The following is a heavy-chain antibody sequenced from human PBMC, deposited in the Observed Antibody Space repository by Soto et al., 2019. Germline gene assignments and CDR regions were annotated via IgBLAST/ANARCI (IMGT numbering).Heavy chain of an antibody. D-gene: IGHD2-15*01. J-gene: IGHJ4*02. V-gene: IGHV2-5*01. Sequence: QITLEETGPTLVKPTQTLTLTCTFSGFSLTTGRVGVGWIRQPPGKALEWLAVIHWNDDNHYSPSLKSRLTITTDTSKNQVVLTLTNMDPVDTVTYYCTHRLVGSGQGYWGQGTLVTVSS. CDR1: GFSLTTGRVG. CDR3: THRLVGSGQGY. CDR2: IHWNDDN.